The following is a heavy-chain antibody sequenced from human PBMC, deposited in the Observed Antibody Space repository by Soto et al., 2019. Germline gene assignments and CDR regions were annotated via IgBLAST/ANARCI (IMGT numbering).Heavy chain of an antibody. Sequence: PSETLSLTCTVSGGSISGYYWSWIRQSPEKGLEYIGYISYSGSTNYNPSLKSRVTTSLDTSKNQFSLKLSSVTAADTAVYYCARIPSPWGQGTLVTSPQ. J-gene: IGHJ5*02. CDR2: ISYSGST. CDR1: GGSISGYY. D-gene: IGHD2-21*01. CDR3: ARIPSP. V-gene: IGHV4-59*08.